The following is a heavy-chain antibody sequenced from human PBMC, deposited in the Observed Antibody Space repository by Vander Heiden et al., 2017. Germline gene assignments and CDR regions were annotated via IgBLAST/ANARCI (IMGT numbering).Heavy chain of an antibody. CDR3: ARDLTTGLFDY. J-gene: IGHJ4*02. CDR1: GFTFSSYA. Sequence: QVQLVESGGGVVQPGRSLRLPCAAPGFTFSSYAMHWVRQAPGKGLGWVAVISYDGSNKYYADSVKGRFTISRDNSKNTLYLQMNSLRAEDTAVYYCARDLTTGLFDYWGQGTLVTVSS. V-gene: IGHV3-30-3*01. D-gene: IGHD4-4*01. CDR2: ISYDGSNK.